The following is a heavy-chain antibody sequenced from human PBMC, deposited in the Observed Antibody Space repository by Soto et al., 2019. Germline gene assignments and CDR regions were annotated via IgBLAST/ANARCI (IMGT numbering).Heavy chain of an antibody. J-gene: IGHJ4*02. CDR1: GFTFSSYW. CDR2: IKQDGSEK. CDR3: ASVSPSSLLTGYPYYFDY. V-gene: IGHV3-7*03. D-gene: IGHD3-9*01. Sequence: EVQLVESGGGLVQPGGSLRLSCAASGFTFSSYWMSWVRQAPGKGLEWVANIKQDGSEKYYVDSVKGRFTISRDNAKNSLYLQMNSLRAEDTAVYYCASVSPSSLLTGYPYYFDYWGQGTLVTVSS.